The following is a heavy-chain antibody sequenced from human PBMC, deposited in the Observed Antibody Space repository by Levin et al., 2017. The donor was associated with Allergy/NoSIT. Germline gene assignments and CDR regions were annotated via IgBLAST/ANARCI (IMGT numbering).Heavy chain of an antibody. Sequence: EKQWVHQDKRKGLEWVSAIGTAGDTYYPGSVKGRFTISRENAKNSLYLQMNSLRAGDTAVYYCAREGDLGSGSSMDVWGQGTTVTVSS. V-gene: IGHV3-13*04. CDR1: E. CDR2: IGTAGDT. J-gene: IGHJ6*02. CDR3: AREGDLGSGSSMDV. D-gene: IGHD3-10*01.